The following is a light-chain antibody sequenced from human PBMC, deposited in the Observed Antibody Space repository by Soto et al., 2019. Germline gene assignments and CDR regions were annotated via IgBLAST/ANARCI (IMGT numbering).Light chain of an antibody. CDR3: QAWDSSTLV. Sequence: SYELTQPPSVSVSPGQTASITCSGDKLGDKYACWYQQKPGQSPVLVIYQDSKRPSGIPERFSGSNSGNTATLTIGGTQAMDEADYYCQAWDSSTLVFGGGTKVTVL. J-gene: IGLJ2*01. V-gene: IGLV3-1*01. CDR1: KLGDKY. CDR2: QDS.